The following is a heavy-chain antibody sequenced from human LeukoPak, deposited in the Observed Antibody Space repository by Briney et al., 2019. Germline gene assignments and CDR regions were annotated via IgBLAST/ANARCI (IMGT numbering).Heavy chain of an antibody. V-gene: IGHV3-21*01. J-gene: IGHJ3*02. D-gene: IGHD4-17*01. CDR1: GFTFSSYS. Sequence: GGSLRLSCAASGFTFSSYSMNWVRQAPGKGLEWVSSISSSSSYIYYADSVKGRFTISRDNAKNSLYLQMNSLRAEDTAVYYCARHRTFRYGDYEGTFNIWGQGTVVTVSS. CDR2: ISSSSSYI. CDR3: ARHRTFRYGDYEGTFNI.